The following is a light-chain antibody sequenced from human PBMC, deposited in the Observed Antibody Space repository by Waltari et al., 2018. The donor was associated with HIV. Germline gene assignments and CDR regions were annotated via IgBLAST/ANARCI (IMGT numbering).Light chain of an antibody. CDR1: SIGDKN. Sequence: SYVLTQPPSVSVAPGKTATITCGGNSIGDKNVHWYQQKPGQAPVVVIYYDSDRPSGIPERFSGSNSGNTATLTISRVEAGDEADYYCQVWDSTSDHRVFGGGTKLTVL. V-gene: IGLV3-21*04. J-gene: IGLJ3*02. CDR2: YDS. CDR3: QVWDSTSDHRV.